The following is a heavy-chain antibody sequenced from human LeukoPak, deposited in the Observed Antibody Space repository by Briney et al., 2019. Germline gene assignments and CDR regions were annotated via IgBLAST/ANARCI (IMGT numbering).Heavy chain of an antibody. CDR3: ARHDRIIASPLV. CDR2: NYYSGTT. V-gene: IGHV4-39*01. Sequence: SETVSLTCIVSGGSISSSSHNWGWIRQPPGKGLEWIGSNYYSGTTYYNPSLKSRLTISVDTSKNQFSLKLSSVTAVDTAVYYCARHDRIIASPLVWGQGILVTVSS. CDR1: GGSISSSSHN. J-gene: IGHJ4*02. D-gene: IGHD6-13*01.